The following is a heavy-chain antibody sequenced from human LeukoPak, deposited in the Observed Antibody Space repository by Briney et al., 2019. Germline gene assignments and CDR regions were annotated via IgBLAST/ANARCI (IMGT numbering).Heavy chain of an antibody. CDR2: IYSGGST. V-gene: IGHV3-66*01. Sequence: PGGSLRLSCAASGFTFSSYSMTWVRQAPGKGLEWVSVIYSGGSTYYADSVKGRFTISRDNSKNTLYLQMNSLRAEDTAVYYCARDSPFYGMDVWGQGTTVTVSS. CDR1: GFTFSSYS. CDR3: ARDSPFYGMDV. J-gene: IGHJ6*02.